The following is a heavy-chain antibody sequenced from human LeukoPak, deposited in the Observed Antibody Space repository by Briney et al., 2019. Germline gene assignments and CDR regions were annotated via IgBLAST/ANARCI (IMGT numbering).Heavy chain of an antibody. J-gene: IGHJ4*02. CDR3: AEASTVYYYDSSGYYYD. CDR2: ISGSGGST. CDR1: GFTFSSYA. V-gene: IGHV3-23*01. D-gene: IGHD3-22*01. Sequence: PGGSLRLSCAASGFTFSSYAMSWVRQAPGKGLEWVSAISGSGGSTYYADSVKGRFTISRDNSKNTLYLQMNSLRAEDTAVYYCAEASTVYYYDSSGYYYDWGQGTLVTVSS.